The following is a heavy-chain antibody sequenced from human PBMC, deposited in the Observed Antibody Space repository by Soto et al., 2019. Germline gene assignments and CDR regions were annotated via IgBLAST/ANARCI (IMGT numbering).Heavy chain of an antibody. J-gene: IGHJ6*01. CDR1: GGTFSTYA. D-gene: IGHD2-15*01. V-gene: IGHV1-69*01. Sequence: QVQLVQSGAEVKKPGSSLKVSCKAPGGTFSTYAISWVRQAPVQGLERMGGGIPIFGPPKYAQKIQGRVTITADETTSSGHMELRTVSSEDTAVYYCARSQGGSSSLDIDYCYYYGMDVGRQGATVTVSS. CDR2: GIPIFGPP. CDR3: ARSQGGSSSLDIDYCYYYGMDV.